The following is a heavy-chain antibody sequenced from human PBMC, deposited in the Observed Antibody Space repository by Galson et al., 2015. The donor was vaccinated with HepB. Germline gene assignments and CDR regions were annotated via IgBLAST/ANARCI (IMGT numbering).Heavy chain of an antibody. V-gene: IGHV3-23*01. Sequence: SLRLSCAASGFTFSSYAMSWVRQAPGKGLEWVSSISGSGSSTYHADSVKGRFTISRDNSKNTLYLQMNSLRAEDTAVYYCAKEVAFWSDYYDYWGQGTLVTVSS. D-gene: IGHD3-3*01. CDR2: ISGSGSST. CDR3: AKEVAFWSDYYDY. CDR1: GFTFSSYA. J-gene: IGHJ4*02.